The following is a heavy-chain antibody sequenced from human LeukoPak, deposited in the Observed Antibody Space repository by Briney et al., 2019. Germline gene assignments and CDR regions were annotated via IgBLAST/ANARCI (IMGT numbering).Heavy chain of an antibody. Sequence: GGSLRLSCAASGFTFSSYSMTWVRQAPGKGLEWVSSISSSSSYIYYADSVKGRFTISRDNAKNSLYLQMNSLRAEDTAVYYCARVAPLRFLEWSPPPYYYYGMDVWGQGTTVTVSS. V-gene: IGHV3-21*01. CDR3: ARVAPLRFLEWSPPPYYYYGMDV. D-gene: IGHD3-3*01. CDR1: GFTFSSYS. J-gene: IGHJ6*02. CDR2: ISSSSSYI.